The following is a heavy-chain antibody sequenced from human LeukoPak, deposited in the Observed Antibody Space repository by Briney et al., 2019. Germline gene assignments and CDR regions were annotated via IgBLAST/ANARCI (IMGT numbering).Heavy chain of an antibody. Sequence: GGSLRLPCAASGFTFSSYWMSWVRQAPGKGLEWVANIKQDGSEKYYVDSVKGRFTISRDNAKNSLYLQMNSLRAEDTAVYYCARGAWGVTTFYYMDVWGKGTTVTISS. CDR3: ARGAWGVTTFYYMDV. J-gene: IGHJ6*03. V-gene: IGHV3-7*01. CDR2: IKQDGSEK. D-gene: IGHD4-11*01. CDR1: GFTFSSYW.